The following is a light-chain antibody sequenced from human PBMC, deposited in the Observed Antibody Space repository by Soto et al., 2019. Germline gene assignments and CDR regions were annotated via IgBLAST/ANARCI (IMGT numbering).Light chain of an antibody. CDR3: QQRSNWPLT. V-gene: IGKV3-11*01. J-gene: IGKJ4*01. Sequence: EIVLTQSPATLSLSPGERATISCRASQSVSSYLARNQQKPGQAPRLLIYDASNRATAIPARFSGSGSGTDFTLTISSLVPEDFAVYYCQQRSNWPLTFGGGTKVEIK. CDR2: DAS. CDR1: QSVSSY.